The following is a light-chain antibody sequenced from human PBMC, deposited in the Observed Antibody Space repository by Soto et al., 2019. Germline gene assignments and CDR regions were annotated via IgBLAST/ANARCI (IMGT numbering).Light chain of an antibody. J-gene: IGKJ1*01. CDR1: QSISSW. CDR3: QQYKSYPWT. CDR2: DAS. Sequence: DIQMTQSPSTLSASVGDRVTITCRASQSISSWLVWYQQKPGKAPKLLIYDASSLESGVPSRFSGSGSGTEFTLTISSLQPDDFATYYCQQYKSYPWTFGQGTKVEIK. V-gene: IGKV1-5*01.